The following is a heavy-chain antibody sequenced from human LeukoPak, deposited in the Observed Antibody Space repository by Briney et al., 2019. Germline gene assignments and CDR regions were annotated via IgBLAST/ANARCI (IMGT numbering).Heavy chain of an antibody. V-gene: IGHV4-59*08. CDR1: GGSISNYY. J-gene: IGHJ3*01. CDR3: ASLTN. Sequence: SETLSLTCTVSGGSISNYYWSWIRQPPGKGLEWIGYIYYSGSTNYNPSLKSPVTISVDTSKNQFSLKLSSVTAADTAVYYCASLTNWGQGTMVTVSS. CDR2: IYYSGST.